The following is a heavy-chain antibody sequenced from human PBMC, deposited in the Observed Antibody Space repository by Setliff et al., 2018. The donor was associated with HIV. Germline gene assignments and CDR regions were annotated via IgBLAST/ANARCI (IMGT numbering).Heavy chain of an antibody. CDR2: MNPNSGNT. V-gene: IGHV1-8*03. CDR3: AGSMVATGFDY. J-gene: IGHJ4*02. Sequence: ASVKVSCKASGYTFTSYDINWVRQATGQGLEWMAWMNPNSGNTGYTQKFQGRVTITADKSTSTAYMELSSLRSEDTAVYYCAGSMVATGFDYWGQGTLVTVST. CDR1: GYTFTSYD. D-gene: IGHD5-12*01.